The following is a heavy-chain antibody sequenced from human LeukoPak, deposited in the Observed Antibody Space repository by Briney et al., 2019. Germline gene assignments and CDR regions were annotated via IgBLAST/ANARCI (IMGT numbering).Heavy chain of an antibody. J-gene: IGHJ6*03. CDR1: GYTFTSYY. CDR3: ARDRVGAFYYYYYMDV. CDR2: INPSGGST. V-gene: IGHV1-46*01. Sequence: ASVKVSCKASGYTFTSYYMHWVRQAPGQGLEWMGIINPSGGSTSYAQKFQGRVTMTRDTPISTAYMELSRLRSDDTAVYYCARDRVGAFYYYYYMDVWGKGTTVTISS. D-gene: IGHD1-26*01.